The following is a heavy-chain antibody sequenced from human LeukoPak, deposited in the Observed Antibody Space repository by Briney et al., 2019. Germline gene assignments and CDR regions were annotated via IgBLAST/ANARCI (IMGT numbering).Heavy chain of an antibody. D-gene: IGHD5-18*01. V-gene: IGHV1-8*01. CDR2: WNPNSGKT. J-gene: IGHJ4*02. CDR3: ARVRKGPYSYGYHFDY. Sequence: ASVKVSCKASGYTFTNYDINWVRQATGQGLEWMGWWNPNSGKTAYAQKFQGRVTMTRNISISTAYMELSTLRSEDTAVYYCARVRKGPYSYGYHFDYWGQGTLVTVSS. CDR1: GYTFTNYD.